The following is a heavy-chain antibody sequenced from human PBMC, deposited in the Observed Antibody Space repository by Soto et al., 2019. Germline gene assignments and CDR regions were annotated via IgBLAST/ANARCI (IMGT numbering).Heavy chain of an antibody. V-gene: IGHV3-23*01. CDR2: ISGSGGST. CDR1: GFTFSSYA. J-gene: IGHJ4*02. CDR3: AKDKSNYGDSFDY. D-gene: IGHD4-17*01. Sequence: EVQLLESGGGLVQPGGSLRLSCAASGFTFSSYAMSWVRQAPGKGLEWVSAISGSGGSTYYADSVKGRFTISRDNSKNTLYLQMNRLRAEDTAVYYCAKDKSNYGDSFDYWGQGTLVTVSS.